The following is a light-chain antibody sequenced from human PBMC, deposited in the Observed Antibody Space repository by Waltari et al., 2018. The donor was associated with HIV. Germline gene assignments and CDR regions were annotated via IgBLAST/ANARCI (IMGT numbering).Light chain of an antibody. CDR1: QSISKW. Sequence: IQMTQSPSTLSAFVGDRVTITCRASQSISKWLAWYQQKPGQAPKVLIYEASRLKSEVPSRFSGSGSGTEFSLTISSLQPEDFATYYCQQYTNTWTFGQGTKVQIK. CDR3: QQYTNTWT. J-gene: IGKJ1*01. V-gene: IGKV1-5*03. CDR2: EAS.